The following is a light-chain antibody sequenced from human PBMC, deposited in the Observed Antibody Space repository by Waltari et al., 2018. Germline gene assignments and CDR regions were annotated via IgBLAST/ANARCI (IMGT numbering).Light chain of an antibody. CDR2: RNN. CDR3: AAWDDSLSGWV. Sequence: QSVLTQPPSASGTPGQRVTISCSGSSSNIGSNYVYWYQQPPGTAPKLRIYRNNQRPSGVPDRFSGSKSDTSASLTISGLRSEDEADYYCAAWDDSLSGWVFGGGTKLTVL. V-gene: IGLV1-47*01. CDR1: SSNIGSNY. J-gene: IGLJ3*02.